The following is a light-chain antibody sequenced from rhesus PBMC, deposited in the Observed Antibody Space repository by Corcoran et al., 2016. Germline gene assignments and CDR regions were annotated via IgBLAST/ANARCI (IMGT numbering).Light chain of an antibody. V-gene: IGKV1-33*02. J-gene: IGKJ1*01. CDR3: QQHNSYPRT. CDR1: QGISSW. Sequence: DIQMTQSPSSLSASVGYRVTITCQASQGISSWLAWYQQKPGKAPKLLIYAASSLKSGVPSRFSGSGSGTEFTLTISSLKPEDFATYYCQQHNSYPRTFGQGTKVESK. CDR2: AAS.